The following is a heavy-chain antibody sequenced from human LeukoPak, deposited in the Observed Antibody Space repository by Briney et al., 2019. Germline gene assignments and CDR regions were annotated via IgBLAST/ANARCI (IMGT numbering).Heavy chain of an antibody. J-gene: IGHJ4*02. CDR3: AKGYYDSSGYYMSGY. Sequence: PGGSLRLSCAASGFTFSSYGMHWVRQAPGKGLEWVAFIRYDGSNKYYADSVKGRFTISRDNAKNALYLQMNSLGAEDTAVYYCAKGYYDSSGYYMSGYWGQGTLVTVSS. CDR1: GFTFSSYG. CDR2: IRYDGSNK. D-gene: IGHD3-22*01. V-gene: IGHV3-30*02.